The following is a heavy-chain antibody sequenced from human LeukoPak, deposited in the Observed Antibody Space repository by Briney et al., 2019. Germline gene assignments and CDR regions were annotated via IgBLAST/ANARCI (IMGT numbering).Heavy chain of an antibody. CDR1: GYIFTGYY. D-gene: IGHD1/OR15-1a*01. J-gene: IGHJ4*02. CDR3: GRDLEQHIPLED. CDR2: INPNSGVT. Sequence: ASVKVSCKASGYIFTGYYMEWVRQAPGQGLEWMGWINPNSGVTKYAEKFQGRVTMTRDTSISTVYMDLMRLRSDDTAVYYCGRDLEQHIPLEDWGQGTLVTASS. V-gene: IGHV1-2*02.